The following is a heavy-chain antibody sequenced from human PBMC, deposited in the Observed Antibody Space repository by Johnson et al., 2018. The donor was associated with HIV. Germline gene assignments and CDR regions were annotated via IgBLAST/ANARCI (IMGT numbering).Heavy chain of an antibody. CDR2: ISFDGKNK. V-gene: IGHV3-30*04. J-gene: IGHJ4*03. CDR3: ASGYDDGF. Sequence: QVQLVESGGGVVQPGRSLRLSCAASGFTLTNYPMHWVRQAPGKGLEWVAVISFDGKNKFYADSVKGRFTISRDNSRNTLYLQMNSLRPEDTAVYYCASGYDDGFWGRGTLVTVSS. D-gene: IGHD5-12*01. CDR1: GFTLTNYP.